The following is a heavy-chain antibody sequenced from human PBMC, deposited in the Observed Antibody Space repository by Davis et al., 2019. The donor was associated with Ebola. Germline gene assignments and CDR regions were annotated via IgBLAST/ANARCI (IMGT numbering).Heavy chain of an antibody. D-gene: IGHD6-19*01. V-gene: IGHV1-69*06. CDR1: GYTFTSYG. Sequence: SVKVSCKASGYTFTSYGISWVRQAPGQGLEWMGGIIPIFGTANYAQKFQGRVTITADKSTSTAYMELSSLRSEDTAVYYCARDWQRYSSGWYPLYGMDVWGQGTTVTVSS. CDR3: ARDWQRYSSGWYPLYGMDV. J-gene: IGHJ6*02. CDR2: IIPIFGTA.